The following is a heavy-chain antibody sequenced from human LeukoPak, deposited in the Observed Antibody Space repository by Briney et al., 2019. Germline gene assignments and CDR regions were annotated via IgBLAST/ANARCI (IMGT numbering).Heavy chain of an antibody. J-gene: IGHJ4*02. CDR1: GFTFSSYG. CDR3: AKDPKSLTVATRGPLDY. V-gene: IGHV3-30*18. D-gene: IGHD6-19*01. Sequence: GRSLRLPCAASGFTFSSYGMHWVRQAPGKGLEWVAVTSYDGSNKYYADSVKGRFTISRDNSKNTLYLQMNSLRAEDTAVYYCAKDPKSLTVATRGPLDYWGQGTLVTVSS. CDR2: TSYDGSNK.